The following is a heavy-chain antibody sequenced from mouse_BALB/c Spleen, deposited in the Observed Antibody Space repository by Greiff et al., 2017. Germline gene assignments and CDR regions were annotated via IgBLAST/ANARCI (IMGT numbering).Heavy chain of an antibody. V-gene: IGHV2-4-1*01. J-gene: IGHJ4*01. CDR3: AKQGSSY. CDR2: IWSGGST. Sequence: QVHVKQSGPGLVQPSQSLSITCTVSGFSLTSYGVHWVRQSPGKGLEWLGVIWSGGSTDYNAAFISRLSISKDNSKSQVFLKLNSLQTDDTATYYCAKQGSSYWGQGTSVTVSS. CDR1: GFSLTSYG. D-gene: IGHD6-1*01.